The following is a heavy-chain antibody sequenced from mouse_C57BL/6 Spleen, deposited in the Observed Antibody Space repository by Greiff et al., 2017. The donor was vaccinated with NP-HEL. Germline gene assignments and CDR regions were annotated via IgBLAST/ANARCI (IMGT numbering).Heavy chain of an antibody. Sequence: EVKLVESGGGLVKPGGSLKLSCAASGFTFSSYAMSWVRQTPEKRLEWVATISDGGSYTYYPDNVKGRFTISRDNAKNNLYLQMSHLKSEDTAMYYFARDHDYGSSLWFAYWGQGTLVTVSA. J-gene: IGHJ3*01. V-gene: IGHV5-4*01. CDR2: ISDGGSYT. CDR3: ARDHDYGSSLWFAY. D-gene: IGHD1-1*01. CDR1: GFTFSSYA.